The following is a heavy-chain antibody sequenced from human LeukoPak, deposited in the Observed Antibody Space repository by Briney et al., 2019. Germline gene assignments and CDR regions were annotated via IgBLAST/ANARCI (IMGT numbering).Heavy chain of an antibody. V-gene: IGHV4-34*01. D-gene: IGHD1-26*01. CDR3: ARGGSPVGATNDY. CDR2: INHSGST. CDR1: GFTFSNAW. J-gene: IGHJ4*02. Sequence: PGGSLRLSCAASGFTFSNAWMSWIRQPPGKGLEWIGEINHSGSTNYNPSLKSRVTISVDTSKNQFSLKLSSVTAADTAVYYCARGGSPVGATNDYWGQGTLVTVSS.